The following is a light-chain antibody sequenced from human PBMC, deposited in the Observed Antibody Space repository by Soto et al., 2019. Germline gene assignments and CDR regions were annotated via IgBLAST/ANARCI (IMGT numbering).Light chain of an antibody. CDR3: QSYDRSLSGSYV. CDR1: SSNIGAGYD. Sequence: QSVLTQPPSVSGVPGQRVTISCTGSSSNIGAGYDIHWYQQLPGTAPKLLIYGNSNRPSGVPDRFSGSKSGTSASLAITGLQAEDEADYYCQSYDRSLSGSYVFGTGTKLTVL. V-gene: IGLV1-40*01. J-gene: IGLJ1*01. CDR2: GNS.